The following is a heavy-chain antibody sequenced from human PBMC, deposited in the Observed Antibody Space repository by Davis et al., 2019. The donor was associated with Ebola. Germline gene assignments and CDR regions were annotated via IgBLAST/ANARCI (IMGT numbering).Heavy chain of an antibody. D-gene: IGHD6-13*01. J-gene: IGHJ4*02. CDR1: GGSFSGYF. V-gene: IGHV4-34*01. Sequence: ESLKISCAVYGGSFSGYFWTWIRQPPGKGLEWIGEIKHSGSTNYIPSLKSRVTIPADTSKNEFSLKLTSVTAADTAVYYCARGFGEQQTYDYWGQGTLVTVSS. CDR2: IKHSGST. CDR3: ARGFGEQQTYDY.